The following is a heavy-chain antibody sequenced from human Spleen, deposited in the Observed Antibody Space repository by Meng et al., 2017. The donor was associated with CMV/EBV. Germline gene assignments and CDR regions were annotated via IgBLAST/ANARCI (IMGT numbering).Heavy chain of an antibody. CDR2: ISYDGSNK. CDR1: GFTFSSYA. Sequence: GGSLRLSCAASGFTFSSYAMHWVRQAPGKGLEWVAVISYDGSNKYYADSVKGRFTISRDNSKNTLYLQMNSLRAEDTAVYYCAKEFEYYDFWSGYYRGGGDYWGQGTLVTVSS. V-gene: IGHV3-30-3*01. CDR3: AKEFEYYDFWSGYYRGGGDY. D-gene: IGHD3-3*01. J-gene: IGHJ4*02.